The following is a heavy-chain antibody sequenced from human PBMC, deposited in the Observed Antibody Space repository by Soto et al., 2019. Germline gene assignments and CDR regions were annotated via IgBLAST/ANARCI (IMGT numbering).Heavy chain of an antibody. CDR1: GFTFSSYA. CDR3: AKDYFGGRPYYDILTGYYNSPNNY. D-gene: IGHD3-9*01. J-gene: IGHJ4*02. V-gene: IGHV3-23*01. Sequence: GGSLRLSCAASGFTFSSYAMSWVRQAPGKGLEWVSAISGSGGSTYYADSVKGRFTISRDNSKNTLYLQMNGLRAEDTAVYYCAKDYFGGRPYYDILTGYYNSPNNYWGQGTLVTVSS. CDR2: ISGSGGST.